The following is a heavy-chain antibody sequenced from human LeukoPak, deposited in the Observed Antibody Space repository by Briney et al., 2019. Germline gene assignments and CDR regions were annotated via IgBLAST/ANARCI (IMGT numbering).Heavy chain of an antibody. J-gene: IGHJ4*02. CDR3: ARSPTGTKTFDY. D-gene: IGHD1-1*01. CDR2: TYYRSKWFN. Sequence: SQTLSLTCAISGDSVSSNSAAWNWIRQSPSRGLEWLGRTYYRSKWFNDYAVSVRSRIIINPDTSKNQFSLQLSSVTPEDTAVYYCARSPTGTKTFDYWGQGTLVTVSS. V-gene: IGHV6-1*01. CDR1: GDSVSSNSAA.